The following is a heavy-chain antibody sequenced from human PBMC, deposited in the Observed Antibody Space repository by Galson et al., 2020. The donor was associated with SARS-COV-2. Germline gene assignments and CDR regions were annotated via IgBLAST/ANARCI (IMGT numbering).Heavy chain of an antibody. V-gene: IGHV1-2*02. J-gene: IGHJ4*02. CDR1: GYTFTGYY. CDR3: ARLGTPGNFDY. Sequence: ASVKVSCKASGYTFTGYYMHWLRQAPGHGLEWMGWFDPDSGATHYAEQFQGRITMTRDTSISTAYMDLTRLTSDDTAVYYCARLGTPGNFDYWGQGSLLTVSS. D-gene: IGHD1-1*01. CDR2: FDPDSGAT.